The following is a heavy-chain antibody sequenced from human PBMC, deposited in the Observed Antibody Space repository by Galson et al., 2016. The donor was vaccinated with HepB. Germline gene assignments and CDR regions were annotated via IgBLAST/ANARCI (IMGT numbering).Heavy chain of an antibody. D-gene: IGHD3-3*01. CDR3: ARNHGMVTKYYFDY. CDR1: GFIFSSYG. Sequence: SLRLSCAASGFIFSSYGMHWVRQAPGKGLEWVAAIWYDGSNKYYADSVKGRLTISRDNSKNTLYLQMNNLRVEDTAVYYCARNHGMVTKYYFDYWGQGALVTVSS. CDR2: IWYDGSNK. V-gene: IGHV3-33*01. J-gene: IGHJ4*02.